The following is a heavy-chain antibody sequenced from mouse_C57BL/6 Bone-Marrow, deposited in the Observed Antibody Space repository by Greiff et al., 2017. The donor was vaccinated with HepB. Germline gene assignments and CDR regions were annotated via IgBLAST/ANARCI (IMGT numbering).Heavy chain of an antibody. V-gene: IGHV5-6*01. CDR3: ARHPYYGSSYWYFDV. Sequence: EVQLVESGGDLVKPGGSLKLSCAASGFTFSSYGMSWVRQTPDKRLEWVATISSGGSYTYYPDSVKGRFTISRDNAKNTRYLQMSSLKSEDTAMYYCARHPYYGSSYWYFDVWGTGTTVTVSS. J-gene: IGHJ1*03. D-gene: IGHD1-1*01. CDR2: ISSGGSYT. CDR1: GFTFSSYG.